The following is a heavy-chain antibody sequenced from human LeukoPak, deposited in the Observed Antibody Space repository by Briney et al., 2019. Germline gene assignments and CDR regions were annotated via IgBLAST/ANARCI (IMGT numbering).Heavy chain of an antibody. CDR1: GFMFSTYD. V-gene: IGHV3-48*03. CDR2: ISGTGSMI. J-gene: IGHJ4*02. D-gene: IGHD2-8*01. CDR3: ARDVLLDY. Sequence: GGSLRLSCAASGFMFSTYDMNWVREAPGKGLEWIAFISGTGSMIYYADSVKGRFTISRDNAKSALYLQMNSLRAEDTAVYYCARDVLLDYRGQGTLVTVSS.